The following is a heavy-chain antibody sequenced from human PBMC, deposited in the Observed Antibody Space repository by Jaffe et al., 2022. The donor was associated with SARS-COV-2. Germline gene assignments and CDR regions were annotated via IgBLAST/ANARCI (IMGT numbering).Heavy chain of an antibody. CDR3: ARDYWGGYSSSAGFDY. D-gene: IGHD6-6*01. CDR1: GFTFSSYE. Sequence: EVQLVESGGGLVQPGGSLRLSCAASGFTFSSYEMNWVRQAPGKGLEWVSYISSSGSTIYYADSVKGRFTISRDNAKNSLYLQMNSLRAEDTAVYYCARDYWGGYSSSAGFDYWGQGTLVTVSS. V-gene: IGHV3-48*03. CDR2: ISSSGSTI. J-gene: IGHJ4*02.